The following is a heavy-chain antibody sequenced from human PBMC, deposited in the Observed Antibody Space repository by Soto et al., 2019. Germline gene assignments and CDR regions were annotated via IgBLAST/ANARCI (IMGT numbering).Heavy chain of an antibody. CDR3: ARRQYCSGGSCFSGAFDI. CDR2: VYPGDSDT. CDR1: GYSFTSYW. Sequence: PGESLKISCKGSGYSFTSYWIGWVRQMPGKGLEWMGIVYPGDSDTRYSPSFQGQVTISADKSISTAYLQWSSLKASDTAMYYCARRQYCSGGSCFSGAFDIWGQGTMVT. V-gene: IGHV5-51*01. J-gene: IGHJ3*02. D-gene: IGHD2-15*01.